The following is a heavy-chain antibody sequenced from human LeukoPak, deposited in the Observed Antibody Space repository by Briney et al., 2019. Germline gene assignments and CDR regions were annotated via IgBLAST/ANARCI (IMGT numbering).Heavy chain of an antibody. Sequence: PSETLSLTCAVYGGSFSGYYWSWIRQPPGKGLEWIGEINHSGSTNCNPSLKSRVTISVDTSKNQFSLKLSSVTAADTAVYYCARVAPNTSSGWYSYFDYWGQGTLVTVSS. J-gene: IGHJ4*02. D-gene: IGHD6-19*01. V-gene: IGHV4-34*01. CDR3: ARVAPNTSSGWYSYFDY. CDR2: INHSGST. CDR1: GGSFSGYY.